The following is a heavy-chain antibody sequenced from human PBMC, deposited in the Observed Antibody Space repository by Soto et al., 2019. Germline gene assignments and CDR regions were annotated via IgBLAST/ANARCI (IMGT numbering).Heavy chain of an antibody. Sequence: QVQLVQSGAEVKKPGASVKVSCKASGYTFTSYGISWVRQAPGQGLEWMGWISTYNGNTNYAQKLQGRVTMTTDTTTSTAYMELRSLRSDDTAVYYCARVPATGYYYDSSGYYYCDYWSQGTLFTVTS. J-gene: IGHJ4*02. CDR2: ISTYNGNT. D-gene: IGHD3-22*01. CDR3: ARVPATGYYYDSSGYYYCDY. V-gene: IGHV1-18*01. CDR1: GYTFTSYG.